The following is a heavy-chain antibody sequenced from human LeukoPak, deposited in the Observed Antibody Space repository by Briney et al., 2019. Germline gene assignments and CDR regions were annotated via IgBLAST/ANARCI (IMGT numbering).Heavy chain of an antibody. CDR1: GYTFTGYY. CDR3: ARDGPTYYDILTGYYHYYYYMDV. Sequence: GASVKVSCKASGYTFTGYYMHWVRQAPGQGLEWMGWISAYNGNTNYAQKLQGRVTMTTDTSTSTAYMELRSLRSDDTAVYYCARDGPTYYDILTGYYHYYYYMDVWGKGTTVTISS. J-gene: IGHJ6*03. D-gene: IGHD3-9*01. CDR2: ISAYNGNT. V-gene: IGHV1-18*04.